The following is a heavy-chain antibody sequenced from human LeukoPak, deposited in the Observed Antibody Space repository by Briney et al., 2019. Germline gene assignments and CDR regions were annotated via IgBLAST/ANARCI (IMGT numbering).Heavy chain of an antibody. CDR1: GGSFSGYY. J-gene: IGHJ4*02. Sequence: SETLSLTCAVYGGSFSGYYWSWIRQPPGKGLGWIGEINHSGSTNYNPSLKSRVTISVDTSKNQFSLKLSSVTAADTAVYYCARGDVVITSILFGYWGQGTLVTVSS. D-gene: IGHD3-22*01. CDR2: INHSGST. CDR3: ARGDVVITSILFGY. V-gene: IGHV4-34*01.